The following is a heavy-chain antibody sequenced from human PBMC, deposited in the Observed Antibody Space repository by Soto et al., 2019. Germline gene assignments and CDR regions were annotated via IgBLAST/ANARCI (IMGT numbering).Heavy chain of an antibody. D-gene: IGHD6-13*01. CDR1: GFTVSSNY. Sequence: EVQLVESGGGLVQPGGSLRLSCAASGFTVSSNYMSWVRQAPGKGLEWVSVIYSGGSTYYADSVKGRFTISRDNSKNTLYLQMNSLRAEDTAVYYGARGPPAGTFNDYFDYWGQGTLVTVSS. J-gene: IGHJ4*02. V-gene: IGHV3-66*01. CDR3: ARGPPAGTFNDYFDY. CDR2: IYSGGST.